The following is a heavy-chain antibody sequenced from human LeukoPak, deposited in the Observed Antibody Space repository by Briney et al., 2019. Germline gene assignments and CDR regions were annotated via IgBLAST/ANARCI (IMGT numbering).Heavy chain of an antibody. D-gene: IGHD6-13*01. J-gene: IGHJ4*02. CDR2: ISSSGSTI. V-gene: IGHV3-11*01. CDR1: GFTFSHYY. Sequence: GVSLRLSCAASGFTFSHYYMSWTRHAPGKGLEWVSYISSSGSTIYYADSVKGLLHISRDNAKHSLDLHKNRQRAEDTAVYYCARAAAGLDYWGQGALVTVSS. CDR3: ARAAAGLDY.